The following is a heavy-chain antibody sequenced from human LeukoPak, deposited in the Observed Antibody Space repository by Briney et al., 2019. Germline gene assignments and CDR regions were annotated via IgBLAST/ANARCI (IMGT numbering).Heavy chain of an antibody. CDR1: GGSFSGYY. J-gene: IGHJ4*02. CDR3: ARGAHSSSWYGILLYFDY. D-gene: IGHD6-13*01. V-gene: IGHV4-34*01. Sequence: SETLSLTCAVYGGSFSGYYWSWIRQPPGKGLEWIGEINHSGSTTSLKSRVTISVDTSKNQFSLKLSSVTAADTAGYYCARGAHSSSWYGILLYFDYWGQGTLVTVSS. CDR2: INHSGST.